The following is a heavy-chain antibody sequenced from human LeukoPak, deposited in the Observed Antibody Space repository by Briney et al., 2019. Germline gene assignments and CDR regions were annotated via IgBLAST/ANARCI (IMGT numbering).Heavy chain of an antibody. J-gene: IGHJ4*02. CDR3: AREEYSSDWYGHDS. CDR2: IYYTGTT. V-gene: IGHV4-39*07. CDR1: GGSISNTNYY. D-gene: IGHD6-13*01. Sequence: SETLSLTCSVSGGSISNTNYYWAWISQSPGRALAWIGSIYYTGTTFDNPSLKSRVTLSVDTSKNQFSLRLTSVTAADTAFYYCAREEYSSDWYGHDSWGQGTLVTVSS.